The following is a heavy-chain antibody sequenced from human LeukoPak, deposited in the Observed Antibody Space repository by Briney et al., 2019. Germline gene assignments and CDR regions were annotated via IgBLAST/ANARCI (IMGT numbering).Heavy chain of an antibody. Sequence: SETLSLTCTVSGGSISSYYWSWIRQPPGKGLEWIGYIYYSGSTNYNPSLKSRVTISVDTSKNQFSLKLSSVTAADTAVYFCARGEDFERYYLAYWGQGTLVTVSS. CDR2: IYYSGST. CDR3: ARGEDFERYYLAY. D-gene: IGHD3-9*01. CDR1: GGSISSYY. V-gene: IGHV4-59*01. J-gene: IGHJ4*02.